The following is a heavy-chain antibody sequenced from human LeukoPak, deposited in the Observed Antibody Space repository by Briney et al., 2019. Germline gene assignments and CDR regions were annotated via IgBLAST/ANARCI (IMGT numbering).Heavy chain of an antibody. Sequence: GASLRLSCAASGFTFSSYAMSWVRQAPGKGLEWVSAISGSGGSTYYADSVKGRFTISRDNSKNTLYLQMNSLRAEDTAVYYCAKDIVVVPAAMVGYYYYYGMDVWGKGTTVTVSS. V-gene: IGHV3-23*01. D-gene: IGHD2-2*01. CDR2: ISGSGGST. J-gene: IGHJ6*04. CDR3: AKDIVVVPAAMVGYYYYYGMDV. CDR1: GFTFSSYA.